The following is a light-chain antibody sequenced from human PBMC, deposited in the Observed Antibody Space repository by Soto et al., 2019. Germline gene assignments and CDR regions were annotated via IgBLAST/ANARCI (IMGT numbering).Light chain of an antibody. J-gene: IGKJ1*01. CDR3: QQTYSSWT. Sequence: DIHMTQSPSSLSPSVGDRVTITCRASQSINTYLHWYQQKPGKAPKLLIYTASSLQSGVPSRFSGSGSGTDFTLTISSLQPEDFATYYCQQTYSSWTFGQGTRVEI. V-gene: IGKV1-39*01. CDR1: QSINTY. CDR2: TAS.